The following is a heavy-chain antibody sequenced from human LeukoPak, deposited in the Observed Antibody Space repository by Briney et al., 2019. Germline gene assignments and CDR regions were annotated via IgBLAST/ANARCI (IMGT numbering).Heavy chain of an antibody. CDR3: ASRARYCGGDCYPI. J-gene: IGHJ4*02. CDR2: ISSSGSTI. CDR1: GFPFSDYY. D-gene: IGHD2-21*02. V-gene: IGHV3-11*04. Sequence: PGGSLRLSCAASGFPFSDYYLSWIRQAPGKGLEWVSYISSSGSTIYYADSVKGRFTISRDNAKNSVYLQMSSLRAEDTAVYYCASRARYCGGDCYPIWGQGTLVTVSS.